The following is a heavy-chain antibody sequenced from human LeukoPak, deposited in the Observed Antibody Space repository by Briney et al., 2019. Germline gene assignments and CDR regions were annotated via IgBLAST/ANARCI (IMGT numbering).Heavy chain of an antibody. CDR3: VRGGYRGFDYEY. CDR1: GITFSNYC. Sequence: GSLRIFCAASGITFSNYCMKRLRMAPGKGLEVVLSISPDSNYKYYVDSVKGRFTISRDNAKSSLYLQMNSLRAEDTAVYYCVRGGYRGFDYEYWGQGTLVTVSS. V-gene: IGHV3-21*01. CDR2: ISPDSNYK. J-gene: IGHJ4*02. D-gene: IGHD5-12*01.